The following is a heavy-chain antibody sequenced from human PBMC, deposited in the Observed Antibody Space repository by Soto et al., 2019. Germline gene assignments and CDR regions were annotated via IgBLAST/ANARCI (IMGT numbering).Heavy chain of an antibody. CDR2: IYYSGRT. CDR3: ARRSATTFGRSWFDP. V-gene: IGHV4-59*05. CDR1: GGAISTYF. J-gene: IGHJ5*02. D-gene: IGHD1-7*01. Sequence: SETLSLTCTVSGGAISTYFWNWLRQPPGKGLEWIGSIYYSGRTYYNPSLKSRVTISVDTPKNQFSLKLSSVTAADTAVYYCARRSATTFGRSWFDPWGQGTLVTVSS.